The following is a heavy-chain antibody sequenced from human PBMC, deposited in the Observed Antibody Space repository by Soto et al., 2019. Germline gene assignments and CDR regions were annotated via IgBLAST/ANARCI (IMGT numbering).Heavy chain of an antibody. V-gene: IGHV4-34*01. D-gene: IGHD3-22*01. J-gene: IGHJ6*02. CDR1: GGSFSGYY. CDR2: INHSGST. CDR3: ARERITMIVVVQVYGMDV. Sequence: LSLTCAVYGGSFSGYYWSWIRQPPGKGLERIGEINHSGSTNYNPSLKSRVTISVDTSKNQFSLKLSSVTAADTAVYYCARERITMIVVVQVYGMDVWGQGTTVTVSS.